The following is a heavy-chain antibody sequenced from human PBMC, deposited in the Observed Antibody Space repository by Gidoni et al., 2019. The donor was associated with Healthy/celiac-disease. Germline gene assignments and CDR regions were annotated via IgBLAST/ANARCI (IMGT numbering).Heavy chain of an antibody. CDR3: ARDYRRLRPRPEYFDY. CDR2: ISCSSSYI. V-gene: IGHV3-21*01. CDR1: GFTFSSHS. Sequence: EVQLVESGGGLVKPGGSPRLFCAAYGFTFSSHSMNWVRQAPGKGMEWVSAISCSSSYIYYADSVKGRFTISRDNAKNSLYLQMNSLRAEDTAVYYCARDYRRLRPRPEYFDYWGQGTLVTVSA. D-gene: IGHD5-12*01. J-gene: IGHJ4*02.